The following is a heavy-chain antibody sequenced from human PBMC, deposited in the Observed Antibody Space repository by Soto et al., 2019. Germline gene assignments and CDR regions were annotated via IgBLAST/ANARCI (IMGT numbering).Heavy chain of an antibody. J-gene: IGHJ6*02. CDR1: GGTFSSYA. CDR3: ARRVVVTSVRDIAYYYYGLDV. CDR2: IIPVFDST. D-gene: IGHD2-21*02. V-gene: IGHV1-69*13. Sequence: SVKVSCKAFGGTFSSYAICWVRQAPGQGLEWMGGIIPVFDSTNYAQKFQGRVTITADESTSTAFMELSSLGSEDTAVYYCARRVVVTSVRDIAYYYYGLDVWGQGXTVTVSS.